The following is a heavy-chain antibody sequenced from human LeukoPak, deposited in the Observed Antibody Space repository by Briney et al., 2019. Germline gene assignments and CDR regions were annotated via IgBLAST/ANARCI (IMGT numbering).Heavy chain of an antibody. CDR1: GASISSGGYY. CDR3: ARVAPDNWFDL. J-gene: IGHJ5*02. V-gene: IGHV4-31*03. D-gene: IGHD5-12*01. CDR2: IYYSGST. Sequence: TLSLTCTVSGASISSGGYYWSWIRQHPGKGLEWIAYIYYSGSTYYNPSLKSRVTISVDTSKNQFSHKLNSVTAADTAVYYCARVAPDNWFDLWGQGTLVTVSS.